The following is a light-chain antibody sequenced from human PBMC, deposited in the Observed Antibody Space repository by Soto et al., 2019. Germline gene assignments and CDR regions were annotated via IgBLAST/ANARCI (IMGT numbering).Light chain of an antibody. CDR2: KVS. V-gene: IGKV2-24*01. CDR1: PSLVHSDGNTY. Sequence: DIELIQTALSSLVPFGRPASISSRSSPSLVHSDGNTYLSWLQKRPVQPPSLXXYKVSNRFSAVPDRFSGSGTGTDFALKIARVEPEDDGAYYCMQGSHWPPITFGQGTRLEIK. CDR3: MQGSHWPPIT. J-gene: IGKJ5*01.